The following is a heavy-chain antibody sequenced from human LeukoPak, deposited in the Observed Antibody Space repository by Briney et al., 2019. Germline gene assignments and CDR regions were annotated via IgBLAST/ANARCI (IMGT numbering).Heavy chain of an antibody. Sequence: GGPLRLSCAASGFTFSSYGMHWVRQAPGKGLEGVAVISYDGSNKYYADSVKVRFTISRDNSKNTLSLQMHSLRAQDTAVYYCAKAVDPFGSGSYVEGFDYWGQGTLVTVSS. J-gene: IGHJ4*02. CDR2: ISYDGSNK. CDR3: AKAVDPFGSGSYVEGFDY. V-gene: IGHV3-30*18. CDR1: GFTFSSYG. D-gene: IGHD3-10*01.